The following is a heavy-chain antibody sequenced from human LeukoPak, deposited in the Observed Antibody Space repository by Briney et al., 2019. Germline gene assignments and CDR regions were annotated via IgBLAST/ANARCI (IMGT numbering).Heavy chain of an antibody. CDR3: AKGAGGFSYYNWFDP. CDR2: IYYSGST. CDR1: GGSISSYY. Sequence: SKTLSLTCTVSGGSISSYYWSWIRQPPGKGLEWIGYIYYSGSTNYNPSLKSRVTISVDTSKNQFSLKLASVTAADTAIYYCAKGAGGFSYYNWFDPWGQGTLVTVSS. J-gene: IGHJ5*02. V-gene: IGHV4-59*12. D-gene: IGHD5-18*01.